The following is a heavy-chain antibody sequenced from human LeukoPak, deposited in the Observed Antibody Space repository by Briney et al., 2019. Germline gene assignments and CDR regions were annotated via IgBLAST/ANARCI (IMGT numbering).Heavy chain of an antibody. J-gene: IGHJ4*02. CDR2: ISWNRGSI. CDR3: AKSGLNRFDY. V-gene: IGHV3-9*01. Sequence: GGSLRLSCAASGFTFDDYAMHWVRQAPGKGLEWVSGISWNRGSIDYADSVKGRFTISRDNAKNSLYLQMNSLRAEDTAVYYCAKSGLNRFDYWGQGTLVTVSS. D-gene: IGHD2-15*01. CDR1: GFTFDDYA.